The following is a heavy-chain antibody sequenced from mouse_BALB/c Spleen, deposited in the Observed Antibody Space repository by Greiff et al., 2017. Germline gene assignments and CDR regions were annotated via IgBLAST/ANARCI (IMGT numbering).Heavy chain of an antibody. J-gene: IGHJ4*01. CDR3: ARGGLRHAMDY. CDR2: ISSGGST. D-gene: IGHD2-4*01. CDR1: GFTFSSYA. V-gene: IGHV5-6-5*01. Sequence: EVKLMESGGGLVKPGGSLKLSCAASGFTFSSYAMSWVRQTPEKRLEWVASISSGGSTYYPDSVKGRFTISRDNARNILYLQMSSLRSEDTAMYYCARGGLRHAMDYWGQGTSVTVSS.